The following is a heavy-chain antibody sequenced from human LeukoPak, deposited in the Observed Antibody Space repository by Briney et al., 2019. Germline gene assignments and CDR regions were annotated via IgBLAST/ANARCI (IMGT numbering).Heavy chain of an antibody. CDR1: GYTFTSYY. D-gene: IGHD1-7*01. V-gene: IGHV1-2*02. CDR2: INPNSGGT. Sequence: ASVKVSCKASGYTFTSYYMHWVRQAPGQGLEWMGWINPNSGGTNYAQKFQGRVTMTRDTSISTAYMELSRLRSDDTAVYYCARVQELELGEVDYWGQGTLVTVSS. J-gene: IGHJ4*02. CDR3: ARVQELELGEVDY.